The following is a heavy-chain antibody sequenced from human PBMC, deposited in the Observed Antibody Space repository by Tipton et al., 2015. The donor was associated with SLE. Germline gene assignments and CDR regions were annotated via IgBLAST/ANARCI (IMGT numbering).Heavy chain of an antibody. V-gene: IGHV4-34*01. CDR1: GGSISSYY. Sequence: LRLSCSVSGGSISSYYWSWIRQPPGKGLEWIGEINHSGSTNYNPSLKSRVTISVDTSNNQFSLKLTSVTAADTAVYYCARRVREGCDYCGQGTLVTVSS. J-gene: IGHJ4*02. CDR2: INHSGST. CDR3: ARRVREGCDY.